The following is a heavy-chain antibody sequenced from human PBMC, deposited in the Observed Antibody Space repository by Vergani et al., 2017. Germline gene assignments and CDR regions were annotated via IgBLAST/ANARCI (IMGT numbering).Heavy chain of an antibody. J-gene: IGHJ4*02. CDR1: GFTFDDYA. Sequence: EVQLVESGGVVVQPGGSLRLSCAASGFTFDDYAMHWVRQAPGKGLEWVSLISWDGGSTYYADSVKGRFTVSRDNSKNSLYLQMNSLSAEDTALYYCAKDISGQQLADYYFDYWGQGTLVTVSS. V-gene: IGHV3-43D*03. D-gene: IGHD6-13*01. CDR2: ISWDGGST. CDR3: AKDISGQQLADYYFDY.